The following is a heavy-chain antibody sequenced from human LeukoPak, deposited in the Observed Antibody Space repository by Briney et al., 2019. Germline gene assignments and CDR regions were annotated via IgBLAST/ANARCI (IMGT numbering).Heavy chain of an antibody. CDR1: GGSNY. CDR2: IHYSGSP. CDR3: ARRMISEASIDKGNWLDP. Sequence: SETLSLTCTVSGGSNYWSWIRQPPGKALEWIAYIHYSGSPHYNPSLKSRVTISIDTSKNQFSLNLNSVTAADTAVYYCARRMISEASIDKGNWLDPWGQGTLVTVSS. D-gene: IGHD3-22*01. J-gene: IGHJ5*02. V-gene: IGHV4-59*08.